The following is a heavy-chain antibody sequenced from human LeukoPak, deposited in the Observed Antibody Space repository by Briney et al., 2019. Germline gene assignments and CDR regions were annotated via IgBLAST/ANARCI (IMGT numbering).Heavy chain of an antibody. J-gene: IGHJ3*02. Sequence: GGSLRLSCAASGFTFSSYSMNWVRQAPGKGLEWVSYISSSSTIYYADSVKGRFTISRDNAKNSQYLQMNSLRAEDTAVYYCARDRYDFWSGYPPFIDAFDIWGQGTMVTVSS. V-gene: IGHV3-48*01. CDR1: GFTFSSYS. CDR2: ISSSSTI. CDR3: ARDRYDFWSGYPPFIDAFDI. D-gene: IGHD3-3*01.